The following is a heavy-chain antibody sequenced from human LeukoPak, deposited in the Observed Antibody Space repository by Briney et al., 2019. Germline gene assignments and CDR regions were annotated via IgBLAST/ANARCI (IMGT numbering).Heavy chain of an antibody. V-gene: IGHV1-69*04. D-gene: IGHD3-3*01. CDR3: ARGVEAPPLGMDV. CDR1: ESTFSSYA. J-gene: IGHJ6*02. Sequence: GASVKGSCKAYESTFSSYAISGVRQAPGQGLEWIGRIIPILGIANYAQKFQGRVTITADKSTSTAYMELSSLRSEDTAVYYCARGVEAPPLGMDVWGQGTTVTVSS. CDR2: IIPILGIA.